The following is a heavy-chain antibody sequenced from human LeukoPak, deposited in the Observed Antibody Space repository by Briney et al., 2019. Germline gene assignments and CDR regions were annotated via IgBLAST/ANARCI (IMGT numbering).Heavy chain of an antibody. J-gene: IGHJ6*03. D-gene: IGHD4/OR15-4a*01. CDR1: GGSISSGGYY. V-gene: IGHV4-31*03. CDR3: ARGARDYGPVSGPYYYYYYMDV. CDR2: IYYSGST. Sequence: SETLSLTCTVSGGSISSGGYYWSWIRKHPGKGLEWIGYIYYSGSTYYNPSLKSRVTISVDTSKNQFSLKLSSVTAADTAVYYCARGARDYGPVSGPYYYYYYMDVWGKGTTVTVSS.